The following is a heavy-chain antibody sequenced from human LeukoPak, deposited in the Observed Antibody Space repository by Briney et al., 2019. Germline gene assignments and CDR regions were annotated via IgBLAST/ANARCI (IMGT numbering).Heavy chain of an antibody. CDR1: GFTFSSYG. CDR3: AKVGDGSGSYSDY. CDR2: IRCDGSNK. V-gene: IGHV3-30*02. J-gene: IGHJ4*02. Sequence: PGGSLRLSCAASGFTFSSYGMHWVRQAPGKGLEWVAFIRCDGSNKYYADSVKGRFTISRDNSKNTLYLQMNSLRAEGTAVYYRAKVGDGSGSYSDYWGQGTLVTVSS. D-gene: IGHD3-10*01.